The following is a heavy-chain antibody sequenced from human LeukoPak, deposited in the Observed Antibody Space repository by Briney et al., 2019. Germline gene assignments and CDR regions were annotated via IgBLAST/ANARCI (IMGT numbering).Heavy chain of an antibody. CDR3: ARDPYYYDSSPSFDY. D-gene: IGHD3-22*01. J-gene: IGHJ4*02. V-gene: IGHV1-2*02. CDR2: INPNSGGT. CDR1: GYTFTGYY. Sequence: ASVKVSCKASGYTFTGYYMHWVRQAPGQGLEWMGWINPNSGGTNYAQKFQGRVTMTRDTSISTAYMELSRLRSDDTAVYYCARDPYYYDSSPSFDYWGQGTLVTVSS.